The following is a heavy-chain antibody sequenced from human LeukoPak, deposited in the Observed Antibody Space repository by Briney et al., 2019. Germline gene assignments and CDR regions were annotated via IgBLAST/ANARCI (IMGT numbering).Heavy chain of an antibody. CDR1: PVTFGTSA. D-gene: IGHD2-15*01. J-gene: IGHJ4*02. CDR2: VSAGGTNT. CDR3: ARINCSGGTCYDYFDD. V-gene: IGHV3-23*01. Sequence: PGGSLRLSCVGSPVTFGTSAMSWVRQAPGKGLEWVSAVSAGGTNTYYADSVEGRFTISRDNPKDTLYLHMDSLRVEDTAQYFCARINCSGGTCYDYFDDWGQGTLVTVSS.